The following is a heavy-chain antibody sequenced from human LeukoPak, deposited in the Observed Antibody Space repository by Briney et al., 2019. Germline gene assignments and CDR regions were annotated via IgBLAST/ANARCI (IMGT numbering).Heavy chain of an antibody. Sequence: GGSLRLSCAASGFTFSSYNMNWVRQAPGKGLEWVLYISSSSSYIYYADSVKGRFTISRDNAKNSLYLQMNSLRAEDTAVYFCARDGWFAVAIFDYWGQGTLVTVSS. D-gene: IGHD6-19*01. J-gene: IGHJ4*02. V-gene: IGHV3-21*05. CDR3: ARDGWFAVAIFDY. CDR2: ISSSSSYI. CDR1: GFTFSSYN.